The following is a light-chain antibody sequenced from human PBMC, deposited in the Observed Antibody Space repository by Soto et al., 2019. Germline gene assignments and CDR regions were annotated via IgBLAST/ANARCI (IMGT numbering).Light chain of an antibody. CDR3: QQSYSTTWT. Sequence: DIQMTQSPSSLSASVGDRVTITCRASQGISTYLNWYQQKPGKAPKLLIYAASSLQSGVPSRFSGSESETDFTLTIRSLQPEDFANYSCQQSYSTTWTFGQGTKV. J-gene: IGKJ1*01. V-gene: IGKV1-39*01. CDR1: QGISTY. CDR2: AAS.